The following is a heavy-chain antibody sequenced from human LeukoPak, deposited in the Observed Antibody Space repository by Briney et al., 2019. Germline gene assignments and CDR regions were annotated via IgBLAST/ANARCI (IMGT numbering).Heavy chain of an antibody. D-gene: IGHD3-22*01. CDR1: GFTFSSYA. V-gene: IGHV3-23*01. J-gene: IGHJ4*02. CDR2: ISGSGDNT. Sequence: GGSLRLSCAASGFTFSSYAMSWVRQAPGKGLEWVSGISGSGDNTYYADSVKGRFTISRDNSKNTLYVQVNSLGTEDTAAHYCAKGSYYDSSGSFYFDYWGQGTLATVSS. CDR3: AKGSYYDSSGSFYFDY.